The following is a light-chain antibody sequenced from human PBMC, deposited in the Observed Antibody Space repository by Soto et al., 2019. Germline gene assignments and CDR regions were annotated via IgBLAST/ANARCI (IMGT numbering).Light chain of an antibody. Sequence: EKVMTQSPATLSMSPGERATLSCRASQSVSSFLAWYQQKPGQAPRLLIYGASTRATGIPARFSGSGSGTEFTLTISRLQSEDFAVYYCQQYTNWPSWTFGQGTKVEVK. V-gene: IGKV3-15*01. CDR3: QQYTNWPSWT. J-gene: IGKJ1*01. CDR1: QSVSSF. CDR2: GAS.